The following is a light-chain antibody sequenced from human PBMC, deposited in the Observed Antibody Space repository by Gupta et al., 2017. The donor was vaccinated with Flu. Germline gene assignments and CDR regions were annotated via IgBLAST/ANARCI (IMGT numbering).Light chain of an antibody. V-gene: IGKV3D-15*01. J-gene: IGKJ4*01. CDR1: QTVNRN. CDR2: GGF. Sequence: EIVLPQSPSTPSASPGERVTLTCRASQTVNRNLAWLQQRPGQSPRLIIYGGFNMATGIPARFSGSGSGTDFVLTISSLQSDDFAVYYCQHYNNWPSFGGGTKVEFK. CDR3: QHYNNWPS.